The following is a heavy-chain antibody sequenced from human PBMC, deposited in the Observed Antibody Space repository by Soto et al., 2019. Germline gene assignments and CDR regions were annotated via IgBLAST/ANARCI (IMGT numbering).Heavy chain of an antibody. D-gene: IGHD3-10*01. CDR2: FRGSGDDGTT. J-gene: IGHJ4*02. V-gene: IGHV3-23*01. Sequence: PGGSLRLSCAASGFTFSSYSMSWVRQAPGKGLEWVSGFRGSGDDGTTSYADSGRVRFTISRDDSKNTLLLQMNSLRAEDTAIYYCAKGVNASSGSQYLDYWGQGTLVTVSS. CDR1: GFTFSSYS. CDR3: AKGVNASSGSQYLDY.